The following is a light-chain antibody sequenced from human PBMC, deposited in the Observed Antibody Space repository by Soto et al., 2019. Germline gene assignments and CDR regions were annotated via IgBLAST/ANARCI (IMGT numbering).Light chain of an antibody. CDR2: LEGSGSY. V-gene: IGLV4-60*02. CDR3: ETWDSPSYV. J-gene: IGLJ1*01. CDR1: SGHSSYI. Sequence: QLVLTQSSSASASLGSSVKLTCTLSSGHSSYIIAWHQQQPGKAPRYLMKLEGSGSYNKGSGVPDRFSGSSSGADRYLTISNLQFEDEADYYCETWDSPSYVFGTGTKLTVL.